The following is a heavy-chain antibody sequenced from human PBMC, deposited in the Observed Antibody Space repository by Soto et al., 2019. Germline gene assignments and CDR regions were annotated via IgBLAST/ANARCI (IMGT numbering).Heavy chain of an antibody. D-gene: IGHD6-13*01. CDR3: ARGYSSSWTYWYFDL. Sequence: QVQLVQSGAEVKKPGSSVKVSCKASGGTFSSYTISWVRQAPGQGLEWMGRIIPILGIANYAQKFQGRVTITADESTSTAYMELSSLRSEDTAVYYCARGYSSSWTYWYFDLWGRGTLVTVSS. V-gene: IGHV1-69*02. CDR1: GGTFSSYT. J-gene: IGHJ2*01. CDR2: IIPILGIA.